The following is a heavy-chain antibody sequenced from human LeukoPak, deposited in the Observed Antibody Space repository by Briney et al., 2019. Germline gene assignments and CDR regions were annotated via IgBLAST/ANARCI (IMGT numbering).Heavy chain of an antibody. D-gene: IGHD6-13*01. CDR3: ERQGVAAAGTDFDY. CDR1: GSSFTSYW. J-gene: IGHJ4*02. Sequence: GASLKISCKGSGSSFTSYWSGWVRQLPGKGLEWMGIIYPGDTDTRYSPSFEGQVIISADKSISTAYLQWSSLKASETAMYYCERQGVAAAGTDFDYWGQGTLVTASS. V-gene: IGHV5-51*01. CDR2: IYPGDTDT.